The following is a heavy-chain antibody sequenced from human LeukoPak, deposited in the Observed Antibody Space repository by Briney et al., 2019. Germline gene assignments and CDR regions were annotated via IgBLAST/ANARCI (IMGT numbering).Heavy chain of an antibody. Sequence: ASVKVSCKASGGTFSSYAISWVRQAPGQGLEWMGRIIPILGIANYAQEFQGRVTITADKSTSTAYMELSSLRSEDTAVYYCGTYDYVWGSYRLLDYWGQGTLVTVSS. J-gene: IGHJ4*02. CDR2: IIPILGIA. D-gene: IGHD3-16*02. CDR1: GGTFSSYA. CDR3: GTYDYVWGSYRLLDY. V-gene: IGHV1-69*04.